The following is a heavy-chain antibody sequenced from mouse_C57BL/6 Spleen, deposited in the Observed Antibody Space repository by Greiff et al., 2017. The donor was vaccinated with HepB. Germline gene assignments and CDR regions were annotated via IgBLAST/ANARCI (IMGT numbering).Heavy chain of an antibody. CDR2: IDPNSGGT. CDR3: ARAEGHYYGSTFAY. D-gene: IGHD1-1*01. V-gene: IGHV1-72*01. CDR1: GYTFTSYW. J-gene: IGHJ3*01. Sequence: QVHVKQPGAELVKPGASVKLSCKASGYTFTSYWMHWVKQRPGRGLEWIGRIDPNSGGTKYNEKFKSKATLTVDKPSSTAYMQLSSLTSEDSAVYYCARAEGHYYGSTFAYWGQGTLVTVSA.